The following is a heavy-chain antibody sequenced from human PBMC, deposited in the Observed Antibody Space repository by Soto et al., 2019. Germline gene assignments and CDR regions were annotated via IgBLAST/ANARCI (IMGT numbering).Heavy chain of an antibody. Sequence: QVQLQESGPGLVKPSETLSLTCTVSGGSISSYYWSWIRQPPGKGLEWIGYIYYSGSTNYNPSLKRRVTISVDTSKNQFSLKLSSVTAADTAVYYCARESPEVAYYDSSGSPSHFDYWGQGTLVTVSS. CDR3: ARESPEVAYYDSSGSPSHFDY. V-gene: IGHV4-59*01. D-gene: IGHD3-22*01. J-gene: IGHJ4*02. CDR2: IYYSGST. CDR1: GGSISSYY.